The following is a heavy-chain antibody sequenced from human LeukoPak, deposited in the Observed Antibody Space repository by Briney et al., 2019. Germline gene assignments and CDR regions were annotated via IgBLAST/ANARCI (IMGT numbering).Heavy chain of an antibody. V-gene: IGHV3-23*01. Sequence: PGGSLRLPCAASGFTFSSYAMSWVRQAPGKGLEWVSGISGNGGNTYYADSVKGRFTISRDNSKNTLYLQMNSLRAEDTAVYYCARDSGAAAPTFFDYWGQGTLVTVSS. CDR2: ISGNGGNT. D-gene: IGHD2-2*01. J-gene: IGHJ4*02. CDR3: ARDSGAAAPTFFDY. CDR1: GFTFSSYA.